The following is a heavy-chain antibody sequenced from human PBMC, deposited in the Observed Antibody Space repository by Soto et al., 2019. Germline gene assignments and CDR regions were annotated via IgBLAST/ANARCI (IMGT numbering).Heavy chain of an antibody. CDR3: AREWRDYYFEY. Sequence: PSETLSLTCTVSGGSISSGGYYWSWIRQHPGKGLEWIGYIYYSGSTYYNPSLKSRVTISVDTSKNQFSLKLSSVTAADTAVYYCAREWRDYYFEYWGQGTLVTVSS. CDR1: GGSISSGGYY. V-gene: IGHV4-31*03. CDR2: IYYSGST. J-gene: IGHJ4*02.